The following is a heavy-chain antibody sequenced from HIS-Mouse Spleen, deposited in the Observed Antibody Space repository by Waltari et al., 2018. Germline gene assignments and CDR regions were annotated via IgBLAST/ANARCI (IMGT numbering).Heavy chain of an antibody. CDR1: GCSISSSSYY. CDR3: AREIPYSSSWYDWYFDL. Sequence: QLQLQESGPGLVKPSQTRSLTCTVSGCSISSSSYYWGWIRQPPGKGLEWIGRIYYSGSTYYNPSLKSRVPISVDTSKNQFSLKLSSVTAADTAVYYCAREIPYSSSWYDWYFDLWGRGTLVTVSS. V-gene: IGHV4-39*07. D-gene: IGHD6-13*01. CDR2: IYYSGST. J-gene: IGHJ2*01.